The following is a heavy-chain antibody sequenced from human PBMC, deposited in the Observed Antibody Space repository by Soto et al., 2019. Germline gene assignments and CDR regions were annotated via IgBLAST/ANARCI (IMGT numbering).Heavy chain of an antibody. CDR1: GFTFSSYG. CDR2: ISYDGSNK. Sequence: GGSLRLSCAASGFTFSSYGMHWVRQAPGKGLEWVAVISYDGSNKYYADSVKGRFTISRDNSKNTLYLQMNSLRAEDTAVYYCAKDNDFWSGPSLYYYYGMDVWGQGTTVTVSS. J-gene: IGHJ6*02. CDR3: AKDNDFWSGPSLYYYYGMDV. V-gene: IGHV3-30*18. D-gene: IGHD3-3*01.